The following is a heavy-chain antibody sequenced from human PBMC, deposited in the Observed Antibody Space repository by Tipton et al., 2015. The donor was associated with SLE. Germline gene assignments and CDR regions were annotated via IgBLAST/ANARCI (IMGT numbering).Heavy chain of an antibody. Sequence: TLSLTCNVSGDSISGYYWNWIRQPPGKGLEWVGFISYSGNTNYNPSLKSRVTISIDTSNNLFSLEVNSVTAADTAVYFCARGTSMPMVDWFGQWGQGTLVTVSS. V-gene: IGHV4-59*12. D-gene: IGHD2/OR15-2a*01. CDR1: GDSISGYY. CDR2: ISYSGNT. CDR3: ARGTSMPMVDWFGQ. J-gene: IGHJ5*02.